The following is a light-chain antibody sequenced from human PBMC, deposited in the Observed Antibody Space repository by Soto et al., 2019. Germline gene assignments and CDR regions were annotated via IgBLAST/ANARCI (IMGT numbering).Light chain of an antibody. CDR2: EVS. CDR1: SSDVGGYNY. V-gene: IGLV2-14*01. J-gene: IGLJ1*01. Sequence: QCSLSDPASVSGSPGQTITISWAATSSDVGGYNYVSCYQQPAGKAPKLIIHEVSNRPSGVSNRFSGSKSGNTASLTISGLQAEDEADYYCGSYTSSRAYVFRSGTKVTVL. CDR3: GSYTSSRAYV.